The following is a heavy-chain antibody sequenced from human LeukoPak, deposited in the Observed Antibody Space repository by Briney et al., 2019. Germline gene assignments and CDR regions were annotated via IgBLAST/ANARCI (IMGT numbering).Heavy chain of an antibody. Sequence: AGGSLRLSCAASGFTFNNNWMSWVRQAPGKGLEWVAVIWYDGSNKYYADSVKGLFTISRDNSKNTLYLQMNSLRAEDTAVYYCTSFIAVAGTSAYWGQGTLVTVSS. V-gene: IGHV3-33*08. CDR2: IWYDGSNK. CDR1: GFTFNNNW. CDR3: TSFIAVAGTSAY. J-gene: IGHJ4*02. D-gene: IGHD6-19*01.